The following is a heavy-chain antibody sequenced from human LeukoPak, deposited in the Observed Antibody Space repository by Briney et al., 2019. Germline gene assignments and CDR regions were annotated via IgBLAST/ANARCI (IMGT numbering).Heavy chain of an antibody. V-gene: IGHV2-5*02. D-gene: IGHD4-17*01. CDR1: GFSLSTRGVG. Sequence: SGPTLVNPTQTLTLTCTFSGFSLSTRGVGVGWIRQPPGKALEWLALIYWDDDKRYSPSLQSRLTITKDTSKNQVVLTMTNMDPVDTATYYCAHRQIPPPVTTSGAFDYWGQGTLVTVSS. J-gene: IGHJ4*02. CDR2: IYWDDDK. CDR3: AHRQIPPPVTTSGAFDY.